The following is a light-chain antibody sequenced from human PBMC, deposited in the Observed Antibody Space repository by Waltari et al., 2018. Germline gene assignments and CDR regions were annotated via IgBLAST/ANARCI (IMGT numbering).Light chain of an antibody. CDR2: EVS. Sequence: DIVMTQTPLSLPVTLGEPASISCRSSQSPLDSEDGNTYLEWYLQKPGQSPQLLIYEVSNRASGVPDRFSGSGSDTDFTLKISRVEAEDVGVYYCMQALEFPYSFGQGTKVEIK. J-gene: IGKJ2*03. V-gene: IGKV2-40*01. CDR3: MQALEFPYS. CDR1: QSPLDSEDGNTY.